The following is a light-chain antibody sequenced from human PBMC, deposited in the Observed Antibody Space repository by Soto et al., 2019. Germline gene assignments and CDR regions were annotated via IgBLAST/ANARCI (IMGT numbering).Light chain of an antibody. J-gene: IGKJ5*01. CDR1: QSISSSY. V-gene: IGKV3-20*01. CDR2: GAS. CDR3: QQYGGSPIT. Sequence: EIVLTQSPGTLSLSPGKRATLSCRASQSISSSYLAWYQQRPGQAPRLLIYGASSRATGIPDRFSGSGSGTEFTLTISRLEPEDFALYYCQQYGGSPITFGLGTRLEIK.